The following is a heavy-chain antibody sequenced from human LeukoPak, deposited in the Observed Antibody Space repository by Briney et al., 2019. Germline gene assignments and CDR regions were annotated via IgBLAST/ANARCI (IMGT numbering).Heavy chain of an antibody. CDR3: ARAGFLEWLPLDY. Sequence: GGSLRLSCAASGFTFSDEGMHWVRQAPGKGLEWVSFIHVDANEIYYADSVKGRFTISRDSSKNTLHLQMNSLRPDDTAVYYCARAGFLEWLPLDYWGQGTLVTVSS. V-gene: IGHV3-30*02. CDR2: IHVDANEI. CDR1: GFTFSDEG. D-gene: IGHD3-3*01. J-gene: IGHJ4*02.